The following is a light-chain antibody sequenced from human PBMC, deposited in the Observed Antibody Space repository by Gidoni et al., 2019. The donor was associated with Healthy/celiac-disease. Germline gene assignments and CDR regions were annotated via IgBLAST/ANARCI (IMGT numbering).Light chain of an antibody. V-gene: IGKV3-11*01. Sequence: EIALTKSPATLSLSPGERATLSCRASLSVSSYLAWYQQKPGQAPRLLIYDASNRATGIPARFSGSGSGTDFTLTISSLEPEDFAVYYCQQRSNWPSITFGQGTRLEIK. CDR2: DAS. J-gene: IGKJ5*01. CDR1: LSVSSY. CDR3: QQRSNWPSIT.